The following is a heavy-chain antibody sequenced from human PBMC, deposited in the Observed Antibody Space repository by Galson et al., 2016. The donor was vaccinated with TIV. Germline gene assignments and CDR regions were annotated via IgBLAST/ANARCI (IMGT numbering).Heavy chain of an antibody. D-gene: IGHD2-21*01. CDR3: AKRKNYGGDAFED. V-gene: IGHV3-23*01. J-gene: IGHJ3*01. CDR1: GFTFDFYA. Sequence: SLRLSCAASGFTFDFYAMSWVRQAPGQGLEWVSGISGSGGITYFADSVKGRFTISRDNSRNTLFLQAHSLRVEDTAVYYCAKRKNYGGDAFEDWGQGTLVTVSS. CDR2: ISGSGGIT.